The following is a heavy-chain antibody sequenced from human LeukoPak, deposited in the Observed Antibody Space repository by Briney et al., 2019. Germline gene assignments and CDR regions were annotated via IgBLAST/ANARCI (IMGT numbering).Heavy chain of an antibody. D-gene: IGHD2-2*01. CDR2: ISNSGSTI. J-gene: IGHJ4*02. CDR3: ARDGGYCSSPNCHIDY. Sequence: QPGGSLRLSCAASGYTFSSYEMNWVRQAPGKGLEWVSYISNSGSTIYYADSVKGRFTISRDNAKDSLYPQMNSLRAEDTAVYYCARDGGYCSSPNCHIDYWGQGTLDTVSS. CDR1: GYTFSSYE. V-gene: IGHV3-48*03.